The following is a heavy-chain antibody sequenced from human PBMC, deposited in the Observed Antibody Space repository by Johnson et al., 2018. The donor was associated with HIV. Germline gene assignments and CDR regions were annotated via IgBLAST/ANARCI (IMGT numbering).Heavy chain of an antibody. CDR2: ITSKTDGGTT. D-gene: IGHD6-13*01. V-gene: IGHV3-15*01. CDR1: GFTFSNAW. Sequence: VQLVESGGGLVKPGGSLRLSCAASGFTFSNAWMSWVRQAPGKGLEWVGRITSKTDGGTTDYAAPVKGRFTISRDDSKNTLYLQMNSLKTEDTAVYYCTTAASSSWYGEDAFDIWGQGTMVTVSS. J-gene: IGHJ3*02. CDR3: TTAASSSWYGEDAFDI.